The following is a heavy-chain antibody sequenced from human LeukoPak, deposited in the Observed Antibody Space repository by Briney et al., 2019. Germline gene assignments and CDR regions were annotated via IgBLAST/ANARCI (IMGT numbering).Heavy chain of an antibody. J-gene: IGHJ4*02. CDR2: IRSKANSYAT. V-gene: IGHV3-73*01. CDR3: ISFEYGDPGLGY. D-gene: IGHD4-17*01. CDR1: GLTFSASA. Sequence: GGSLRLSCAASGLTFSASAMHWVRQASGKGLEWVGRIRSKANSYATAYAASVQGRFTISRDDSKNTAYLQMSSLKTEDTAVYYCISFEYGDPGLGYWGQGTLVTVSS.